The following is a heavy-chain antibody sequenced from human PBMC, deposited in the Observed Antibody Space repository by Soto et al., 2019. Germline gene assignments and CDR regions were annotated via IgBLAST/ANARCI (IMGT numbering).Heavy chain of an antibody. CDR3: ARQGYSSSWSNWFDP. CDR2: IYPGDSDT. CDR1: GYSFTSYW. V-gene: IGHV5-51*01. J-gene: IGHJ5*02. Sequence: GESLKISCKGSGYSFTSYWIGWVRQMPGKGLEWMGIIYPGDSDTRYSPSFQGQVTISVDKSISTAYLQWSSLKASDTAMYYCARQGYSSSWSNWFDPWGQGTLVTVSS. D-gene: IGHD6-13*01.